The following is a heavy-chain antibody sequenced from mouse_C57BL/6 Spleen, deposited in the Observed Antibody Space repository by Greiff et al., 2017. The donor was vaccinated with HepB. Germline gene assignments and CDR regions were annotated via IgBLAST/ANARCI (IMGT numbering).Heavy chain of an antibody. CDR3: TTDSSGYPLDY. D-gene: IGHD3-2*02. V-gene: IGHV14-4*01. Sequence: EVQVVESGAELVRPGASVKLSCTASGFNIKDDYMHWVKQRPEQGLEWIGWIDPENGDTEYASKFQGKATITADTSSNTAYLQLSSLTSEDTAVYYCTTDSSGYPLDYWGQGTTLTVSS. J-gene: IGHJ2*01. CDR2: IDPENGDT. CDR1: GFNIKDDY.